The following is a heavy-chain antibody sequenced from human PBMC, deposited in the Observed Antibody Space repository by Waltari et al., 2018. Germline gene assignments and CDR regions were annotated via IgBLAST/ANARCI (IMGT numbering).Heavy chain of an antibody. J-gene: IGHJ6*02. CDR1: GYTLTELS. V-gene: IGHV1-24*01. D-gene: IGHD2-2*01. Sequence: QVQLVQSGAEVKKPGASVKVSCKVSGYTLTELSMHWVRQAPGKGLEWMGGFDPEDGETIYAQKVQGRVTMTEDTSTDTAYMELSSLRSEDTAVYYCATAPQKDIVVVPAAHYGMDVWGQGTTVTVSS. CDR3: ATAPQKDIVVVPAAHYGMDV. CDR2: FDPEDGET.